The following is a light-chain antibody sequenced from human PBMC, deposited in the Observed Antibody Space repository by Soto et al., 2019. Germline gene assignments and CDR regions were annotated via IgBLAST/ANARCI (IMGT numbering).Light chain of an antibody. CDR1: QSVSSN. J-gene: IGKJ5*01. CDR3: QQYNNWPSP. V-gene: IGKV3-15*01. CDR2: GAS. Sequence: EIVMTQSPATLSVSPGERATISCRARQSVSSNLAWYQQKPGQAPRLLIYGASTRATGIPSRFSGSGSGTEFTLTISSLQSEDVAVYYCQQYNNWPSPFGQGTLLEIK.